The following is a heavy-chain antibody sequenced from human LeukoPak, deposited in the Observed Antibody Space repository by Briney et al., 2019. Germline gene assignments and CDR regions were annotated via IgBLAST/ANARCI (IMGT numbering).Heavy chain of an antibody. CDR2: ISSSDSTI. V-gene: IGHV3-48*03. CDR1: GFTFNSYE. CDR3: ARQDRVLIAFDY. J-gene: IGHJ4*02. D-gene: IGHD3-3*01. Sequence: PGGSLRLSCAAFGFTFNSYEMNWVRQAPGKGLEWVSYISSSDSTIYYADSVKGRFTISRDNAKSSLYLQMNSLRAEDTAIYYCARQDRVLIAFDYWGQGTLVTVSS.